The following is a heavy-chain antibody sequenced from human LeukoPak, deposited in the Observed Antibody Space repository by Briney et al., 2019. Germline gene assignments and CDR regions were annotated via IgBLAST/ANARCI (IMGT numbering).Heavy chain of an antibody. CDR1: GASISSGSYY. V-gene: IGHV4-61*02. CDR2: IYTSGST. Sequence: SETLSLTCTVSGASISSGSYYWSWIRQPAGKGLEWIGRIYTSGSTNYNPSLKSRVTISVDTSKNQFSLKLSSVTAADTAVYYCARDKVRDAFDIWGQGTMATVSS. J-gene: IGHJ3*02. D-gene: IGHD3-10*01. CDR3: ARDKVRDAFDI.